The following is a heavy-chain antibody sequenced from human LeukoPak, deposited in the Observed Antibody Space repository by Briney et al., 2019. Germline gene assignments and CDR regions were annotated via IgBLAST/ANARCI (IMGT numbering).Heavy chain of an antibody. CDR1: GYTFTSYA. D-gene: IGHD3-10*01. J-gene: IGHJ5*02. CDR2: INAGNGNK. CDR3: ARGREFGYWFDP. Sequence: GASVKVSCKASGYTFTSYAMHWVRQAPGQRLEWMGWINAGNGNKKYSQELQGRVTITRDTSASTAYMELSSLRSEDMAVYYCARGREFGYWFDPWGQGTLVTVSS. V-gene: IGHV1-3*03.